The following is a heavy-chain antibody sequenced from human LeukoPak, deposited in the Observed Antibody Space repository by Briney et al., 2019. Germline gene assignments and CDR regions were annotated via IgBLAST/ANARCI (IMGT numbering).Heavy chain of an antibody. D-gene: IGHD4-17*01. CDR2: INHSGST. V-gene: IGHV4-34*01. J-gene: IGHJ5*02. CDR3: ARGSDYGDYLNWFDP. CDR1: GGSFSGYY. Sequence: SETLSLTCAVYGGSFSGYYWSWIRQPPGKGLEWIGEINHSGSTNYNPSLKSRVTISVDTSKNQFSLKLSSVTAADTAVYYCARGSDYGDYLNWFDPWGQGTLVTVSP.